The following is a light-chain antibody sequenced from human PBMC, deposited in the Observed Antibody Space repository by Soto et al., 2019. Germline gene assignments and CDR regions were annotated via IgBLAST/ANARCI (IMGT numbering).Light chain of an antibody. J-gene: IGLJ2*01. CDR1: SSDVGDYNY. CDR3: SSYTSSGGVV. CDR2: EVS. V-gene: IGLV2-14*01. Sequence: QSVLTQPASVSGSPGQSITISCTGSSSDVGDYNYVSWYQQDPGKAPKLLISEVSNRPSGVSNRFFGSKSGNTASLTISGLQAEDDSDYYCSSYTSSGGVVFGGGTKVTVL.